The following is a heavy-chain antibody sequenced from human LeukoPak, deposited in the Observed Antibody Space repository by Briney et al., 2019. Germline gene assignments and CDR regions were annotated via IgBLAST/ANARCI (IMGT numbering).Heavy chain of an antibody. CDR3: ARAGPSSSWHQFDY. CDR1: GFIVSSNY. V-gene: IGHV3-66*01. J-gene: IGHJ4*02. Sequence: PGGSLRLSCAASGFIVSSNYMSWVRQAPGKGLEWVSVIYSGGRTYYADSVKVRFTISRDNPKNTLYLQMNSLRAEDTAVYYCARAGPSSSWHQFDYWGQGTLVTVSS. D-gene: IGHD6-13*01. CDR2: IYSGGRT.